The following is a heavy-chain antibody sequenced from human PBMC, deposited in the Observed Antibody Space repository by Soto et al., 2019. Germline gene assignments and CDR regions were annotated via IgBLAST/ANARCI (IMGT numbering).Heavy chain of an antibody. CDR2: IYYSGST. CDR1: GGSISSSSYY. J-gene: IGHJ3*02. CDR3: ARRGKYSYGLGAFDI. D-gene: IGHD5-18*01. V-gene: IGHV4-39*01. Sequence: QLQLQESGPGLVKPSETLSLTCTVSGGSISSSSYYWGWIRQPPRKGPEWVGSIYYSGSTYYNPSLKSRVTISVDTSKNQFSLKLSSVTAADTAVYYCARRGKYSYGLGAFDIWGQGTMVTVSS.